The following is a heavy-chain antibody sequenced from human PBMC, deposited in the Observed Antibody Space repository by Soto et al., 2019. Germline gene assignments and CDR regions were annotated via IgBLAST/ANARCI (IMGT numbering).Heavy chain of an antibody. J-gene: IGHJ4*02. V-gene: IGHV1-18*01. Sequence: ASVKVSCKASGYTFTSYGISWVRQAPGQGLEWMGWISAYNGNTNYAQKLQGRVTMTTDTSTSTAYMELRSLRSDDTAVYYCARDLPQLRFSEWLQLRDVDYWGQGTLVTVSS. CDR2: ISAYNGNT. D-gene: IGHD3-3*01. CDR1: GYTFTSYG. CDR3: ARDLPQLRFSEWLQLRDVDY.